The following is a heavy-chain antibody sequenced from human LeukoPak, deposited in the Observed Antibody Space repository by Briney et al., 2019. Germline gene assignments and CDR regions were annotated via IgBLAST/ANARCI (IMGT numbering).Heavy chain of an antibody. D-gene: IGHD6-6*01. V-gene: IGHV3-21*01. CDR3: ARGSLVRKGYYYYYMDV. J-gene: IGHJ6*03. CDR1: GFTFSSYS. Sequence: GGSLRLSCAASGFTFSSYSMNWVRQAPGKGLEWVSSISSSSSYIYYADSVKGRFTISRDNAKNSLYLQMNSLRAEDTAVYYCARGSLVRKGYYYYYMDVWGKGTTVTVSS. CDR2: ISSSSSYI.